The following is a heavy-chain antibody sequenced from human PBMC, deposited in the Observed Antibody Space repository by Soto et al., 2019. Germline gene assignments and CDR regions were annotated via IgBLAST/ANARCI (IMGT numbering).Heavy chain of an antibody. CDR2: ISYDGSNK. V-gene: IGHV3-30*18. D-gene: IGHD6-13*01. J-gene: IGHJ5*02. CDR1: GFTFSSYG. Sequence: GGSLRLSCAASGFTFSSYGMHWVRQAPGKGLEWVEVISYDGSNKYYAVSVKGRFTISRDNSKNTLYLQMNTLRAYDTAVYYCAKDKPLPAAADRGNWFDPWGQGTLVTVSS. CDR3: AKDKPLPAAADRGNWFDP.